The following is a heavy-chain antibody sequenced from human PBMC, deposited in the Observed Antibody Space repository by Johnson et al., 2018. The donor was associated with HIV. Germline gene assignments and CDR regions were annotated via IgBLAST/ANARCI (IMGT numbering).Heavy chain of an antibody. J-gene: IGHJ3*02. V-gene: IGHV3-30*02. CDR1: GFTFSSYG. D-gene: IGHD3-10*01. Sequence: VQLVESGGGVVQPGGSLRLSCAASGFTFSSYGMHWVRQAPGKGLEWVAFIRYDGSNKYYADSVKGRFTISRDNAKNTLYLQMNSLRAEDTAVYYCAREGALLLWFGASPFDIWGQGTMVTVSS. CDR2: IRYDGSNK. CDR3: AREGALLLWFGASPFDI.